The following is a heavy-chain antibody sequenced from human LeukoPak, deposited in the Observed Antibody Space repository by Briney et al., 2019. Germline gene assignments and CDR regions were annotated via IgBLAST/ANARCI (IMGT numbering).Heavy chain of an antibody. Sequence: ASVKVSCKASGYTFSSYDINWVRQATGQGLEWMGWMNPNSGNTGYAQKFQGRVTITRNTSMSTAYMELSSLRSEDTVVYYCARGRGYCSGSNCYNPFYYYYMDVWGKGTTVTVS. CDR1: GYTFSSYD. J-gene: IGHJ6*03. V-gene: IGHV1-8*03. CDR2: MNPNSGNT. CDR3: ARGRGYCSGSNCYNPFYYYYMDV. D-gene: IGHD2-15*01.